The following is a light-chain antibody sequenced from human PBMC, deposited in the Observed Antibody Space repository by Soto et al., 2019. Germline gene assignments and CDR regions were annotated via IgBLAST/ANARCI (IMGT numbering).Light chain of an antibody. Sequence: EIVMTQSPATLSVSPGERATLSCRASQSVSSNLAWYQQKPGQAPRLLIYGASTRATGIPVRFSGSGSGTAFTLTISSLQSEDFAVYCCQQYYNWPPWTFGQGTKVDIK. CDR2: GAS. J-gene: IGKJ1*01. CDR1: QSVSSN. CDR3: QQYYNWPPWT. V-gene: IGKV3-15*01.